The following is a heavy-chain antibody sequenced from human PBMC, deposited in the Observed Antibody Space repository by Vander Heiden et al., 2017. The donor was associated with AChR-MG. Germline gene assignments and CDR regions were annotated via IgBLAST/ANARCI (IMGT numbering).Heavy chain of an antibody. J-gene: IGHJ4*02. V-gene: IGHV3-30-3*01. CDR1: GFTFSSYA. D-gene: IGHD2-21*02. CDR3: ARAVPVVTASPYFDY. Sequence: QVQLVESGGGVVQPGRPLSLSCAASGFTFSSYAMHWVRQAPGKGLEWVAVISYDGSNKYYADSVKGRFTISRDNSKNTLYLQMNSLRAEDTAVYYCARAVPVVTASPYFDYWGQGTLVTVSS. CDR2: ISYDGSNK.